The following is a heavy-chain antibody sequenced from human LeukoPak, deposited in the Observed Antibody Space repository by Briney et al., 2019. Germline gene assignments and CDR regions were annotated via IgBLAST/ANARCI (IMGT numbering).Heavy chain of an antibody. D-gene: IGHD2-21*02. CDR1: GLTFTGYS. CDR2: TSTSGNAI. J-gene: IGHJ4*02. CDR3: ARVRGATLLTMYFDY. Sequence: PGGSLRLSCAVSGLTFTGYSMVWVRQAPGRGLQWVSFTSTSGNAIYYADSVKGRFTISRDNAKNSLYLQMDSLREEETAVYYCARVRGATLLTMYFDYWGQGTLVTVSS. V-gene: IGHV3-48*02.